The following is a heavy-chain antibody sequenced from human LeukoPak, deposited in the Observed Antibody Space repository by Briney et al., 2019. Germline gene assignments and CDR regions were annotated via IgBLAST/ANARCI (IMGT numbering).Heavy chain of an antibody. Sequence: EASVKVSCKASGYTFTSYDINWVRQATGQGLEWMGWMNPNSGNTGYAQKFQGRVTITRNTSISTAYMELSSLRSEDTAVYYCAIPLGGPYYYYMHVWGKGTTVTVSS. CDR3: AIPLGGPYYYYMHV. CDR2: MNPNSGNT. V-gene: IGHV1-8*03. CDR1: GYTFTSYD. J-gene: IGHJ6*03.